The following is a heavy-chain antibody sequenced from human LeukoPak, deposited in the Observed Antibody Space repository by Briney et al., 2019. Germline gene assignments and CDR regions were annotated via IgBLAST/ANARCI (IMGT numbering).Heavy chain of an antibody. V-gene: IGHV4-4*02. J-gene: IGHJ3*02. CDR3: ARTGDRELDAFDI. CDR1: GGSISSSNW. D-gene: IGHD1-26*01. CDR2: IYHSGST. Sequence: SETLSLTCAVSGGSISSSNWWSWVRPPPGKGLEWIGEIYHSGSTNYNPSLKSRVTISVDKSKSQFSLKPSSVTAADTAVYYCARTGDRELDAFDIWGQGTMVTVSS.